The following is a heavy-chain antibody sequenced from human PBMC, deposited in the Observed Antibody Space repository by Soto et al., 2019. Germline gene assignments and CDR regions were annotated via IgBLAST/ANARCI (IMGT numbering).Heavy chain of an antibody. Sequence: EVQLLESGGGLVQPGGSLRLSCAASGFTFSSYAMSWVRQAPGKGLEWVSAISGSGGSTYYADSVKGRFTISRDNSKNTLYLQMNSLRAEDTAVYYCVKLILVRKGYFDYWGQGTLVTVSS. J-gene: IGHJ4*02. CDR2: ISGSGGST. CDR1: GFTFSSYA. V-gene: IGHV3-23*01. CDR3: VKLILVRKGYFDY. D-gene: IGHD2-8*02.